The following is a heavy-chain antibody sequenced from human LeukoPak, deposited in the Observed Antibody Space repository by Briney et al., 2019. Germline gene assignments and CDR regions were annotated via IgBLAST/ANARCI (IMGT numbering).Heavy chain of an antibody. CDR2: IYTSGST. V-gene: IGHV4-4*07. CDR3: AREGYVYSRPYFNNCFDP. J-gene: IGHJ5*02. D-gene: IGHD6-13*01. CDR1: GGSISSYY. Sequence: SETLSLTCTVSGGSISSYYWSWIRQPAGKGLEWIGRIYTSGSTNYNPSLKSRVTMSVDTSKNQFSLKLSSVTAADTAVYYCAREGYVYSRPYFNNCFDPWGQGTLVTVSS.